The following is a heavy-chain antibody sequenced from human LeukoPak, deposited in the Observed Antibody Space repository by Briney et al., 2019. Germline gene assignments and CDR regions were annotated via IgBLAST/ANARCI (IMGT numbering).Heavy chain of an antibody. Sequence: GGSLRLSCVVSGFSFSDHYMDWVRQAPGKGLEWVGRIRNKVNSYTTEYAAFVKGRFTTSRDDSKNSVYLQMNSLRAEDTAVYYCAKDSGYSSSWYGYWGQGTLVTVSS. D-gene: IGHD6-13*01. J-gene: IGHJ4*02. CDR1: GFSFSDHY. CDR2: IRNKVNSYTT. CDR3: AKDSGYSSSWYGY. V-gene: IGHV3-72*01.